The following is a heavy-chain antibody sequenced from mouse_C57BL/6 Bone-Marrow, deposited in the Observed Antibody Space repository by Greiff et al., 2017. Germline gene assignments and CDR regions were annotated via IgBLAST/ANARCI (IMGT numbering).Heavy chain of an antibody. J-gene: IGHJ4*01. Sequence: QVQLQQSGAELVRPGASVTLSCKASGYTFTDYEMHWVKQTPVHGLEWIGAIDPETGGTAYNQKFKGKAILTADKSSSTAYMELRSLTSEDSAVYYCTRWVLLGSSYRYAMDYWGQGTSVTVSS. CDR1: GYTFTDYE. CDR3: TRWVLLGSSYRYAMDY. CDR2: IDPETGGT. V-gene: IGHV1-15*01. D-gene: IGHD1-1*01.